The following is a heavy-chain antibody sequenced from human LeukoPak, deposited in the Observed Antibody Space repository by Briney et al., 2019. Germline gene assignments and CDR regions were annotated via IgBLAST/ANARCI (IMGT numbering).Heavy chain of an antibody. CDR2: IDKDGSEK. J-gene: IGHJ6*03. CDR3: ARVYGYYYYYLDV. CDR1: EFTFSSFY. D-gene: IGHD2/OR15-2a*01. Sequence: GGSLRLSCAASEFTFSSFYMNWIRQAPGKGLEWVATIDKDGSEKYYVGAVKGRFIISRDNAENSLYLEMNSLRVEDTAVYFCARVYGYYYYYLDVWGKGTPVT. V-gene: IGHV3-7*04.